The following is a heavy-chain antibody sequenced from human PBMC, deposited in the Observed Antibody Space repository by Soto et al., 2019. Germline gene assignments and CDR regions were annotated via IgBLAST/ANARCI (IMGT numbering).Heavy chain of an antibody. V-gene: IGHV4-39*01. CDR2: IYYSGST. D-gene: IGHD6-13*01. J-gene: IGHJ5*02. CDR3: ARLSAFSWYGGDWFDP. CDR1: GGSISSSSYY. Sequence: KPSETLSLTCTVSGGSISSSSYYWGWIRQPPGKGLEWIGSIYYSGSTYYNPSLKSRVTISVDTSKNQFSLKLSSVTAADTAVYYCARLSAFSWYGGDWFDPWGQGTLVTVSS.